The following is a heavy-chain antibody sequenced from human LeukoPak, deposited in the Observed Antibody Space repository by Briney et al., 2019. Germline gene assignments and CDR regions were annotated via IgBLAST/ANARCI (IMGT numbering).Heavy chain of an antibody. D-gene: IGHD3-10*01. J-gene: IGHJ5*02. V-gene: IGHV1-2*02. CDR1: GYTFTGYY. Sequence: ASVKVSCKASGYTFTGYYMHWVRQAPGQGLEWMGWINPNSGGTNYAQKFQGRVTMTRDTSISTAYMELSRLRSDDTAVYYCARDGIYGSGSYYEISWFDPWGQGTLVTVSS. CDR2: INPNSGGT. CDR3: ARDGIYGSGSYYEISWFDP.